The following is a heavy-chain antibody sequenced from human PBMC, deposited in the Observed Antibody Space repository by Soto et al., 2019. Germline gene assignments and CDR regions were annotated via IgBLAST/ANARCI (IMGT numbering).Heavy chain of an antibody. J-gene: IGHJ2*01. CDR2: IYWDADK. CDR1: GFSLSTSAVG. Sequence: QITLKESGPTMVKPTQTLTLTCTFSGFSLSTSAVGVGWISQPPGKALEWLALIYWDADKYYSPSLKSSLTITKDSSKRQVVLAMTHMSPLDTATYYCARHYCSGNHYLWYFDLCGRGALVTVSS. D-gene: IGHD3-10*01. V-gene: IGHV2-5*02. CDR3: ARHYCSGNHYLWYFDL.